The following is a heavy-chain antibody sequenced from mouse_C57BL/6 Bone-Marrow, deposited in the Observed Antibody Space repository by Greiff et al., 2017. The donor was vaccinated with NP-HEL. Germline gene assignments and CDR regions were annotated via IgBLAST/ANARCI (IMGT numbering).Heavy chain of an antibody. CDR1: GFNIKDDY. J-gene: IGHJ2*01. V-gene: IGHV14-4*01. CDR3: TTGYYGSSLFDY. D-gene: IGHD1-1*01. CDR2: IDPENGDT. Sequence: VQLQQSGAELVRPGASVKLSCTASGFNIKDDYMHWVKQRPEQGLEWIGWIDPENGDTEYASKFQGKATITADTSSNTAYLQLSSLTSEDTAVYYCTTGYYGSSLFDYWGQGTTLTVSS.